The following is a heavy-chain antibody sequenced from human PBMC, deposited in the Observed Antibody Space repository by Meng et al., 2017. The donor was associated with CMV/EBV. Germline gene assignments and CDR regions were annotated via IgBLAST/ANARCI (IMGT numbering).Heavy chain of an antibody. V-gene: IGHV3-30*04. CDR2: ISYDGSNK. Sequence: GGSLRLSCAASGFTFSSYAMHWVRQAPGKGLEWVAVISYDGSNKYYADSVKGRFTISRDNSKNTLYLQMNSLRAEDTAVYYCAKDHKSCSSTSCYFLWGQGTLVTVSS. D-gene: IGHD2-2*01. CDR1: GFTFSSYA. J-gene: IGHJ1*01. CDR3: AKDHKSCSSTSCYFL.